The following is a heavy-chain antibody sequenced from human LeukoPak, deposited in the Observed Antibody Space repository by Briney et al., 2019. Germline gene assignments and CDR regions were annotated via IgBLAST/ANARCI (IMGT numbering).Heavy chain of an antibody. Sequence: SVKVSCTASGGTFSSYAISWVRQAPGQGLEWMGGIIPIFGTANYAQKFQGRVTITADESTSTAYMELSSLRSEDTAVYYCARETGSSYYYYGMDVWGQGTTVTVSS. CDR1: GGTFSSYA. CDR2: IIPIFGTA. D-gene: IGHD1-1*01. CDR3: ARETGSSYYYYGMDV. V-gene: IGHV1-69*13. J-gene: IGHJ6*02.